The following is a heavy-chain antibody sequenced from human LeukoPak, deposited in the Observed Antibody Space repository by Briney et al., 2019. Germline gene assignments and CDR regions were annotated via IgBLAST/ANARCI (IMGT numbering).Heavy chain of an antibody. CDR1: GFTFSSYS. Sequence: GGSLRLSCAASGFTFSSYSMNWVRQAPGKGLEWVSYISSSSSTIYYADSVKGRFTISRDNSKNTLYLQMNSLRAEDTAVYYCAKKLSSGLTALDYWGQGTLVTVSS. D-gene: IGHD3-22*01. CDR2: ISSSSSTI. CDR3: AKKLSSGLTALDY. V-gene: IGHV3-48*01. J-gene: IGHJ4*02.